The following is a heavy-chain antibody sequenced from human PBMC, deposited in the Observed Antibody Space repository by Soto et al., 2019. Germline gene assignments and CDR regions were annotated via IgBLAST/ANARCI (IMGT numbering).Heavy chain of an antibody. V-gene: IGHV3-74*01. Sequence: EVQLVESGGGLVQPGGSLRLSCAASGFTFSTYWMHWVRQAPGKGLMWVSRINSDGSSTNYADSVKGRFTISRDNAKNTLFLQINRLRAEDTAVYYCARGGGTYGSYYYAMDVWGQGTTVTVSS. D-gene: IGHD3-10*01. CDR2: INSDGSST. CDR1: GFTFSTYW. J-gene: IGHJ6*02. CDR3: ARGGGTYGSYYYAMDV.